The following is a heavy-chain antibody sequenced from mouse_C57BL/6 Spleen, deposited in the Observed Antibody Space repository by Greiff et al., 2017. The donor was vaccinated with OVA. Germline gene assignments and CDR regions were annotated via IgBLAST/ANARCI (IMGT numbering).Heavy chain of an antibody. D-gene: IGHD1-1*01. CDR2: ITYDGSST. CDR1: GFTFSDYY. Sequence: EVKLVESEGGLVQPGSSMKLSCTASGFTFSDYYMAWVRQVPEKGLEWVANITYDGSSTYYLDSLKSRFIISRDNAKNILYLQMSSLKSEDTATYYCARSLYYGSSRGYFDVWGTGTTVTVSS. CDR3: ARSLYYGSSRGYFDV. J-gene: IGHJ1*03. V-gene: IGHV5-16*01.